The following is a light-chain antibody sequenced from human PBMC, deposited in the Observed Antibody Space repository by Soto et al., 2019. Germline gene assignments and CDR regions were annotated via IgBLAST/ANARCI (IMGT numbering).Light chain of an antibody. CDR3: SSYTSSSTWV. J-gene: IGLJ3*02. V-gene: IGLV2-14*01. Sequence: QSVLTQAASVSGCPGQSITISCTGTSSDVGAYNYVSWYQQHPGKAPKLMIYEVSNRPSGVSDRFSGSRSGNTASLTISGLQAEDESDYYCSSYTSSSTWVFGGGTKVTVL. CDR1: SSDVGAYNY. CDR2: EVS.